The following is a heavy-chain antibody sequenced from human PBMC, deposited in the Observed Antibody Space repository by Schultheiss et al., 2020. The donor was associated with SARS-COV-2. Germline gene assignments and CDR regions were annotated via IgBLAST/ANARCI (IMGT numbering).Heavy chain of an antibody. D-gene: IGHD6-19*01. V-gene: IGHV4-39*01. J-gene: IGHJ4*02. CDR1: GGSISSSSYY. CDR3: ARGPVAGGFDY. Sequence: SETLSLTCTVSGGSISSSSYYWSWIRQPPGKGLEWIGSIYYSGSTYYNPSLKSRVTISVDTSKNQFSLKLSSVTAADTAVYYCARGPVAGGFDYWGQGTLVTVSS. CDR2: IYYSGST.